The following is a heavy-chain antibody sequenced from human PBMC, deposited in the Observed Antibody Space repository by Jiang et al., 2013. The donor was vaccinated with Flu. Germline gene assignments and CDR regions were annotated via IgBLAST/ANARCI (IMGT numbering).Heavy chain of an antibody. Sequence: GSGLVKPSETLSLTCAVSGYSISSGFYWGWIRQPPGKGLEWIGNIYHGGSTYYNPSLKSRVTISDDTSENQFSLNLRSVTAADTAVYYCAISADLYDAEILTGYNFWGQGKMVTVSP. CDR2: IYHGGST. D-gene: IGHD3-9*01. CDR3: AISADLYDAEILTGYNF. CDR1: GYSISSGFY. J-gene: IGHJ4*02. V-gene: IGHV4-38-2*01.